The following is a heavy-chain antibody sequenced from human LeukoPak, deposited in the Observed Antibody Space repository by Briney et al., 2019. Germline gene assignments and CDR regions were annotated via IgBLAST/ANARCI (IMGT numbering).Heavy chain of an antibody. CDR2: IVVGSNNT. V-gene: IGHV1-58*01. CDR1: GFTFATSA. CDR3: AAPGYSSGWYGL. D-gene: IGHD6-19*01. Sequence: SVKVSCKASGFTFATSAVQWVRQARGQRLEWIGWIVVGSNNTNYAQKFQERATITRDLSTGTAYMELSSLRSEDTAVYYCAAPGYSSGWYGLWGQGILVTVSS. J-gene: IGHJ4*02.